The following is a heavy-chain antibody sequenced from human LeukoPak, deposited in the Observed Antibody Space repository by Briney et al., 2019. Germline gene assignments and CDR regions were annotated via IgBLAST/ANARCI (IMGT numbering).Heavy chain of an antibody. CDR1: AFSLNAYN. D-gene: IGHD5-18*01. Sequence: PGGSLRLSCAASAFSLNAYNMNWVRQAPGKGLEWVSSISYTGTYIYYADSVKGRFTISRDNAKNSLLLQVNSLRAEDTAVYYCAREFSYGTDWGQGTLVIVSS. CDR3: AREFSYGTD. V-gene: IGHV3-21*04. J-gene: IGHJ4*02. CDR2: ISYTGTYI.